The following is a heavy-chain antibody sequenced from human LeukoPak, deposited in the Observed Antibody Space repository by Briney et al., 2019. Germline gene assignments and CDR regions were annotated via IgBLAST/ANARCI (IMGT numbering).Heavy chain of an antibody. Sequence: GESLRLSCAASGFTLSSYVMSWVRQAPGKEPEWVANIKRDGRAKYYVDSVEGGSTIFRDNAKNPLYLQINSLRAEDTAVYYCARDPAYDAFDIWGQGTMVTVSS. CDR3: ARDPAYDAFDI. CDR1: GFTLSSYV. J-gene: IGHJ3*02. V-gene: IGHV3-7*04. CDR2: IKRDGRAK.